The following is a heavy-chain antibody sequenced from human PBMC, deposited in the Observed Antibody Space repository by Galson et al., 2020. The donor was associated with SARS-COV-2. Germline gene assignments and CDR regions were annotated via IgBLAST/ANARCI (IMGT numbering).Heavy chain of an antibody. Sequence: SNYWLTWVRQAPGKGLEWVANINQDGSEKYYLDSVKGRFTISRDNAKNSLFLQMSILRDEDTAVYYCARPSTGYEWGGAFDIWCQGTMVTVSS. J-gene: IGHJ3*02. V-gene: IGHV3-7*01. D-gene: IGHD3-9*01. CDR2: INQDGSEK. CDR1: SNYW. CDR3: ARPSTGYEWGGAFDI.